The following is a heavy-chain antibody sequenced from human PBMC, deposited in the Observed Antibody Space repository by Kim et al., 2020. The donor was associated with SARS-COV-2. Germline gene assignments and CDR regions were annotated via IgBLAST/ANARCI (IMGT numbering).Heavy chain of an antibody. CDR3: TTDYERIGGLCDGETCYPASL. J-gene: IGHJ4*02. V-gene: IGHV3-15*01. CDR2: IRSKVDGGTA. CDR1: GFTFTKVW. Sequence: GGSLRLSCAASGFTFTKVWLSWVRQAPGKGLEWVGRIRSKVDGGTADYAAPVKGRFTISRDDSKNTLYPQMNGLRAEDTAFYHCTTDYERIGGLCDGETCYPASLWGQGTLVTVSS. D-gene: IGHD2-21*01.